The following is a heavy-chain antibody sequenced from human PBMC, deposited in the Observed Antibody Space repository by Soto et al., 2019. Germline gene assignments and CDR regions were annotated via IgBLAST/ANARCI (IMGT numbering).Heavy chain of an antibody. CDR3: AKDFRRFGEFREYYFDY. J-gene: IGHJ4*02. CDR2: ISGSGGST. V-gene: IGHV3-23*01. D-gene: IGHD3-10*01. CDR1: GFTFSSYA. Sequence: GESLKISCAASGFTFSSYAMSWVRQAPGKGLEWVSAISGSGGSTYYADSVKGRFTISRDNSKNTLYLQMNSLRAEDTAVYYCAKDFRRFGEFREYYFDYWGQGTLVTVSS.